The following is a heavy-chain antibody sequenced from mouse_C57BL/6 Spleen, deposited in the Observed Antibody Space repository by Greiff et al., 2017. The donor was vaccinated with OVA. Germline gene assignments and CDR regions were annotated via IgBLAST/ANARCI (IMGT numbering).Heavy chain of an antibody. V-gene: IGHV1-54*01. CDR3: ARENYYGSRIYAMDY. J-gene: IGHJ4*01. CDR1: GYAFTNYL. Sequence: QVHVKQSGAELVRPGTSVKVSCKASGYAFTNYLIEWVKQRPGQGLEWIGVINHGSGGTNYNEKFKGKATLTADKSSSTAYMQLSSLTSEDSAVYFCARENYYGSRIYAMDYWGQGTSVTVSS. CDR2: INHGSGGT. D-gene: IGHD1-1*01.